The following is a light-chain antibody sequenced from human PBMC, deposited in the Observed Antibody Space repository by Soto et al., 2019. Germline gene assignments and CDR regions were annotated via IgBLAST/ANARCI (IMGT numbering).Light chain of an antibody. CDR1: QILVHSDGIAY. CDR3: MQGTHWPIT. CDR2: KVS. Sequence: DVVMTQSPLSLPVTLGQPSSISCRSNQILVHSDGIAYFSWFQQRPGRSPRRLIYKVSNRDSGVPARFSGSGSGTDFALNISRVEAEDVGVYYCMQGTHWPITFGQGTRLEIK. J-gene: IGKJ5*01. V-gene: IGKV2-30*02.